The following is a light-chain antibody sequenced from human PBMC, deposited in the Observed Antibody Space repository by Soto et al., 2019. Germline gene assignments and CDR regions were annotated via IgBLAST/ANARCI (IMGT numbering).Light chain of an antibody. CDR2: DVS. V-gene: IGLV2-11*01. CDR1: SSDVGDYNS. CDR3: CSYVGGYSYV. Sequence: QSALTQPRSVSVSPGQSVTFSCIGTSSDVGDYNSVSWYQQHPGKAPKLMIYDVSKRPSGVPDRFSGSKSGNTASLTISGLQAEDEADYYCCSYVGGYSYVFGIGTKVTV. J-gene: IGLJ1*01.